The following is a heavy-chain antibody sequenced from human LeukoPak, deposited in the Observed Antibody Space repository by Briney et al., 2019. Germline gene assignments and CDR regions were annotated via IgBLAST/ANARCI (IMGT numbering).Heavy chain of an antibody. CDR3: ARGWSDILTGYYVDH. V-gene: IGHV3-21*01. J-gene: IGHJ5*02. CDR1: RFTFISYT. Sequence: GGALRLSCAASRFTFISYTMNWVRPAPGKGLEWVSSISSSGNYINDADAMKGRFTISRDNAKNSLYLQMNSLRAEDTAVYYCARGWSDILTGYYVDHWGQGTLVTVSS. CDR2: ISSSGNYI. D-gene: IGHD3-9*01.